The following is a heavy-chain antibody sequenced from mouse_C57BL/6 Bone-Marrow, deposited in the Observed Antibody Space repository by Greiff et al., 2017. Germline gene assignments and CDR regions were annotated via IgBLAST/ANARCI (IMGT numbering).Heavy chain of an antibody. V-gene: IGHV1-69*01. Sequence: VQLQQPGAELVMPGASVKLSCKASGYTFTSYWMHWVKQRPGQGLEWIGEIDPSDSYTNYNQKFKGKSTLTVDKSSSTAYMQLSSLTSEDSAVYYCARAYDYDGGYCYDVDYWGQGTSVTVSS. CDR2: IDPSDSYT. D-gene: IGHD2-4*01. CDR1: GYTFTSYW. J-gene: IGHJ4*01. CDR3: ARAYDYDGGYCYDVDY.